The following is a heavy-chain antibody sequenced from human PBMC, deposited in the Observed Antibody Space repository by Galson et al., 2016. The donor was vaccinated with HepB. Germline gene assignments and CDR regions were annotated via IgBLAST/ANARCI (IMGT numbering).Heavy chain of an antibody. CDR3: ARDGDSGTYYWEGY. CDR1: GFTFSSYW. J-gene: IGHJ4*02. Sequence: SLRLSCAASGFTFSSYWMHWVRQAPGKGLVWVSRVNNDGSSTSYADSVKGRFTISRDNAKNTLYPQMNSLRVEDTAVYYCARDGDSGTYYWEGYWGQGTLVTVSS. D-gene: IGHD1-26*01. CDR2: VNNDGSST. V-gene: IGHV3-74*01.